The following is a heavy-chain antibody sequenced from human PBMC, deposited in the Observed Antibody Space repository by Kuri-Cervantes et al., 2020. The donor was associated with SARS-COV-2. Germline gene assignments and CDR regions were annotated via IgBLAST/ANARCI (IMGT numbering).Heavy chain of an antibody. CDR2: MSGSGAST. Sequence: GESLKISCGASGFSFSTNVMAWVRQAPGKGLEWVSTMSGSGASTHYADSVKGRFTISRDNSKNMLYLQMYSLRAEDTAVYYCVQQIAVVDYYFDFWGQGTLVTVSS. J-gene: IGHJ4*02. V-gene: IGHV3-23*01. D-gene: IGHD2-2*01. CDR1: GFSFSTNV. CDR3: VQQIAVVDYYFDF.